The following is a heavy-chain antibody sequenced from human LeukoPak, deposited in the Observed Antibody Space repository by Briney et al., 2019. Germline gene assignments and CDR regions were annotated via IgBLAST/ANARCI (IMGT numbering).Heavy chain of an antibody. D-gene: IGHD1-1*01. Sequence: SETLSLMCTVSGYTISSGYHWGWIRQPPGEGLEWIGNTHHSGSTNYNPSLKSRVTISIDTSKNQFSLKLTSVTAADTAVYYCVRGRNWNADFVDYWGQGTLLIVSS. CDR3: VRGRNWNADFVDY. V-gene: IGHV4-38-2*02. CDR2: THHSGST. CDR1: GYTISSGYH. J-gene: IGHJ4*02.